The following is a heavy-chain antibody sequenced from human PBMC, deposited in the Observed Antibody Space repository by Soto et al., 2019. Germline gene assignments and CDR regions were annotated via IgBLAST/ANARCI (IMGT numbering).Heavy chain of an antibody. D-gene: IGHD3-9*01. J-gene: IGHJ5*02. CDR1: GGSISSSSYC. CDR2: IYYSGST. Sequence: PSETLSLTCTVSGGSISSSSYCWGWIRQPPGKGLEWIGSIYYSGSTYYNPSLKSRVTISVDMSKNQFSLKLSSVTAADTAVYYCARRGTGGTYFDWFRRYNWFDPWGQGTLVTVSS. V-gene: IGHV4-39*01. CDR3: ARRGTGGTYFDWFRRYNWFDP.